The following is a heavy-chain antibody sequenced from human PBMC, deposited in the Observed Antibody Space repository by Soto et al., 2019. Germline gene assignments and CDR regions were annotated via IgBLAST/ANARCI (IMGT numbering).Heavy chain of an antibody. V-gene: IGHV4-39*02. CDR2: MSFTGRP. CDR1: GGYITTSSFS. CDR3: ARGLRWTRTLDF. J-gene: IGHJ4*02. D-gene: IGHD4-17*01. Sequence: QRQLQESGPGLVKPSKTLSLTCSVSGGYITTSSFSWAWLRQSPGTGLQWIGSMSFTGRPHYNPSLKGRVAISVDAPKNEFSLELTSVTPADTATYFCARGLRWTRTLDFWGRGILVSVSS.